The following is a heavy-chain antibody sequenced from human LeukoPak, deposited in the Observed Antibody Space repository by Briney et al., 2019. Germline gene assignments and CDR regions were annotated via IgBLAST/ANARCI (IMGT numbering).Heavy chain of an antibody. J-gene: IGHJ4*02. CDR3: ARDPCSTSCYAFDY. D-gene: IGHD2-2*01. CDR2: INPSGGTT. Sequence: GASVKVSCKASGYTFTTYYMHWVRQAPGQGLEWMGIINPSGGTTSYAQKFQGRVTMTRDTSTRTVYMELSSLTSEDTAVYYCARDPCSTSCYAFDYWGQGTLVTVSS. CDR1: GYTFTTYY. V-gene: IGHV1-46*01.